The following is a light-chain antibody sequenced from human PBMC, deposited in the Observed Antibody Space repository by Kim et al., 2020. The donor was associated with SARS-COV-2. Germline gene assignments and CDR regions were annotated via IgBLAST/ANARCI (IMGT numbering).Light chain of an antibody. CDR3: QAWDSSTAWV. Sequence: VSPGQTASITCSGDKLGDKYACWYQQKPGQSPVLVIYQDNKRPSGIPERFSGSNSGNTATLTISGTQAMDEADYYCQAWDSSTAWVLGGGTQLTV. J-gene: IGLJ3*02. CDR1: KLGDKY. V-gene: IGLV3-1*01. CDR2: QDN.